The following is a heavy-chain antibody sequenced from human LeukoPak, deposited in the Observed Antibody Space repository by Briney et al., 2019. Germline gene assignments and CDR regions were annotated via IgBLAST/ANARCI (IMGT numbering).Heavy chain of an antibody. CDR3: ARYSSSSDYYYYYGMDV. D-gene: IGHD6-6*01. CDR2: IYYSGGT. V-gene: IGHV4-59*01. Sequence: SETLSLTCTVSGGSISSYYWSWIRQPPGKGLEWIGYIYYSGGTNYNPSLKSRVTISVDTSKNQFSLKLSSVTAADTAVYYCARYSSSSDYYYYYGMDVWGQGTTVTVSS. CDR1: GGSISSYY. J-gene: IGHJ6*02.